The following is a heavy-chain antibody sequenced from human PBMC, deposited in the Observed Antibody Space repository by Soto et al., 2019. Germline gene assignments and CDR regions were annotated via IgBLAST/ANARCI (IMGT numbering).Heavy chain of an antibody. J-gene: IGHJ4*02. CDR3: ARDPLYCSGGSCYPNPYYFDY. D-gene: IGHD2-15*01. CDR1: GFTFSSYG. Sequence: GGSLRLSCAASGFTFSSYGMHWVRQAPGKGLEWVAVIWYDGSNKYYADSVKGRFIISRDNSKNTLYLQMNSLRAEDTAVYYCARDPLYCSGGSCYPNPYYFDYWGQGTLVTVSS. V-gene: IGHV3-33*01. CDR2: IWYDGSNK.